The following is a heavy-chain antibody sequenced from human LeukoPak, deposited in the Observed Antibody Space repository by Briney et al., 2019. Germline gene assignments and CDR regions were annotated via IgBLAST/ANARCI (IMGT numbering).Heavy chain of an antibody. V-gene: IGHV2-5*02. CDR1: GFSLSTCGVG. Sequence: SGPTLVKPTQTLTLTCTFSGFSLSTCGVGVGWIRQPPGKALEWLALIYWDDDKRYSPSLKSRLTITKDTSKNQVVLTMTNMDPVDTATYYCAHSPLGYCSSTSCTYYYYFDYWGQGTLVTVSS. CDR3: AHSPLGYCSSTSCTYYYYFDY. CDR2: IYWDDDK. J-gene: IGHJ4*02. D-gene: IGHD2-2*01.